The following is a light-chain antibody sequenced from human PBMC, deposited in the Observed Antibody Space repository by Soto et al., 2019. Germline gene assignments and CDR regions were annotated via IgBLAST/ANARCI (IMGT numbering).Light chain of an antibody. J-gene: IGKJ5*01. CDR1: QSVSIN. CDR2: GAS. Sequence: ETVMTQSPATLSVSPGEGATLSCRASQSVSINLAWYQQKPGQAPRLLIYGASTRATGIPARFSGSGSGTEFTLTISSLQSEDFADAYCQQYNNWPPITFGQGTRLEIK. V-gene: IGKV3-15*01. CDR3: QQYNNWPPIT.